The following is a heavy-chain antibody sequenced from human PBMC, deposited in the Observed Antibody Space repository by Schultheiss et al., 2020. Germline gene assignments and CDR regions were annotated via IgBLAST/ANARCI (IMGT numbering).Heavy chain of an antibody. CDR1: GDSMGNYY. CDR2: IHSNENT. CDR3: ARTGGRSVTTGPNYYFDY. V-gene: IGHV4-4*07. D-gene: IGHD4-17*01. Sequence: SATLSLNCTVSGDSMGNYYWSWIRQSAGKGPEWIGRIHSNENTDYNPSLRGRVTMSVDTSENQFSLKLSSVTAADTAVYYCARTGGRSVTTGPNYYFDYWGQGTLVTVSS. J-gene: IGHJ4*02.